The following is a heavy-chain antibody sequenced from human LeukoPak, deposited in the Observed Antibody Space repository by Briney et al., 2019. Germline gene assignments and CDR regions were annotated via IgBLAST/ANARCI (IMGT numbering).Heavy chain of an antibody. D-gene: IGHD2-15*01. V-gene: IGHV4-59*08. CDR3: ARSPIVPDIDFDY. Sequence: SETLSLTCTVSGGSISSYYWSWIRQPPGKGLEWIGYIYYSGSTNYNPSLKSRVTISVDTSKNQFSLKLSSVTAADTAVYYCARSPIVPDIDFDYWGQGTLVTVSS. CDR2: IYYSGST. J-gene: IGHJ4*02. CDR1: GGSISSYY.